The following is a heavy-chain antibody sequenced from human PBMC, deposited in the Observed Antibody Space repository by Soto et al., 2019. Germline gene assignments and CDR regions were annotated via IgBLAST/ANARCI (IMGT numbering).Heavy chain of an antibody. V-gene: IGHV3-23*01. D-gene: IGHD4-4*01. J-gene: IGHJ6*02. CDR2: ISGSGGTS. CDR3: ASHYRGYYYYGMDV. Sequence: GGSLRLSCAASGFTVSSNYMSWVRQAPGKGLEWVSTISGSGGTSNYVDSVKGRFTISRDTSKTTLFLQMNSLRPEDTAVYYCASHYRGYYYYGMDVWGQGTTGTVSS. CDR1: GFTVSSNY.